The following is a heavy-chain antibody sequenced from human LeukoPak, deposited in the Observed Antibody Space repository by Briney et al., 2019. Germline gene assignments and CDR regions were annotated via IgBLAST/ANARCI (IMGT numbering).Heavy chain of an antibody. CDR2: IWPADSDI. D-gene: IGHD2-15*01. J-gene: IGHJ4*02. CDR1: GYIFTTYW. CDR3: ARYYCSGGNCPTYFDY. Sequence: GESLKISCKGSGYIFTTYWIGWVRQMPGKGLEWMGIIWPADSDIRYNPSFQGQVTISADKSISTAYLQWSSLKASDTAVYYCARYYCSGGNCPTYFDYWGQGTLVTVSS. V-gene: IGHV5-51*01.